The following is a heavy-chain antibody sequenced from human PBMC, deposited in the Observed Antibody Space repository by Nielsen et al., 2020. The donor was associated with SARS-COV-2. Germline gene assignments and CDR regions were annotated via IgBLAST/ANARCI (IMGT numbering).Heavy chain of an antibody. CDR2: INSDGSST. Sequence: GESLKISCAASGFTFSSYAMSWVRQAPGKGLEWVSRINSDGSSTSYADSVKGRFTISRDNSKNSLYLQMNSLMTDDSALYYCAKDIGTFRFTGMDVWGQGTTVTVSS. J-gene: IGHJ6*02. CDR1: GFTFSSYA. D-gene: IGHD3-3*01. CDR3: AKDIGTFRFTGMDV. V-gene: IGHV3-74*01.